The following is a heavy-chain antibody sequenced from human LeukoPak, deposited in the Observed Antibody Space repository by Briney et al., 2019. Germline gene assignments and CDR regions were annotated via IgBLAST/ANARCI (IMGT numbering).Heavy chain of an antibody. CDR1: GFTFSSYA. CDR3: ATDRGWRTSGYYLYYFDY. V-gene: IGHV3-23*01. J-gene: IGHJ4*02. Sequence: GGSLRLSCAASGFTFSSYAMSWVRQAPGKGLEWVSAISGSGGSTYYADSVRGRFTISRDNAKNSLYLQMSSLRAEDTAVYYCATDRGWRTSGYYLYYFDYWGQGTLVTVSS. CDR2: ISGSGGST. D-gene: IGHD3-3*01.